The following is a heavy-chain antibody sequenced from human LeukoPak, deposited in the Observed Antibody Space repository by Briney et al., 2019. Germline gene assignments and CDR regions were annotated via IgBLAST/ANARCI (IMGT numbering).Heavy chain of an antibody. V-gene: IGHV3-23*01. CDR2: ISGSGGST. CDR1: GFTFSSYA. Sequence: GGSLRLSCAASGFTFSSYAMSWVRQAPGKGLEWVSAISGSGGSTYYADSVKGRFTISRDNSKNTLYLQMNSLRAEDTAVYYCAKAARMYYYGSGSYFDYWXXXTLVTVSS. D-gene: IGHD3-10*01. J-gene: IGHJ4*01. CDR3: AKAARMYYYGSGSYFDY.